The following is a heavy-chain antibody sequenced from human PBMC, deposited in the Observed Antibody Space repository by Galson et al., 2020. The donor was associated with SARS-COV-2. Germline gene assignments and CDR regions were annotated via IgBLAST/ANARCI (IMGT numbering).Heavy chain of an antibody. J-gene: IGHJ5*02. CDR2: INHSGST. D-gene: IGHD6-6*01. CDR1: GGSFSGYY. CDR3: ARGRGVYSSSSCTKNWFEP. V-gene: IGHV4-34*01. Sequence: SETLSLTCAVYGGSFSGYYWSWTRQPPGKGLEWIGEINHSGSTNYNPSLKSRVTKSVDTSKNQSSLKLSTVTAADTAVYSCARGRGVYSSSSCTKNWFEPWVQGNLVTVSS.